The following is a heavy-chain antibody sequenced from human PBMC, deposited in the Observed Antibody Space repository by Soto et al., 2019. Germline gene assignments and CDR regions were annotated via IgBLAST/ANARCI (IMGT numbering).Heavy chain of an antibody. CDR2: ISSSGSTI. CDR3: ARVGYRKRYCSGGSCSTLFDY. D-gene: IGHD2-15*01. Sequence: GGSLRLSCAASGFTFSDYYMSWIRQAPGKGLEWVSYISSSGSTIYYADSVKGRFTISRDNAKNSLYLQMNSLRAEDTAVYYCARVGYRKRYCSGGSCSTLFDYWGQGTLVTVSS. CDR1: GFTFSDYY. J-gene: IGHJ4*02. V-gene: IGHV3-11*01.